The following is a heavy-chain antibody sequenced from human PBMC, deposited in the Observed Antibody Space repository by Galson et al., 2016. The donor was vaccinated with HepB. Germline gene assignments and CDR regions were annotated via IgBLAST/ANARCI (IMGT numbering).Heavy chain of an antibody. V-gene: IGHV5-51*01. CDR2: IYPGDSDT. D-gene: IGHD2-8*02. CDR3: ARTPDYWFGMDL. J-gene: IGHJ6*02. CDR1: GYNFSSYW. Sequence: SGAEVKKPGESLKISCKGSGYNFSSYWIGWVRQMPGKGLEWMGIIYPGDSDTRYSPSFKRRVTISLDKSKNQSSLKLYSVTAADTAVYYCARTPDYWFGMDLWGPGTTVTVSS.